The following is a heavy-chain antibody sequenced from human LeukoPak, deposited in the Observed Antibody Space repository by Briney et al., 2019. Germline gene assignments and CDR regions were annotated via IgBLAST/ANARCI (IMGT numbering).Heavy chain of an antibody. D-gene: IGHD3-22*01. CDR2: IWYDGSNK. Sequence: GGSPRLSCAASGFTFSSYGMHWVRQAPGKGLEWVAVIWYDGSNKYYADSVKGRFTISRDNSKNTLYLQMNSLRAEDTAVYYCARDITYYYDSSGYDAFDIWGQGTMVTVSS. CDR3: ARDITYYYDSSGYDAFDI. CDR1: GFTFSSYG. J-gene: IGHJ3*02. V-gene: IGHV3-33*01.